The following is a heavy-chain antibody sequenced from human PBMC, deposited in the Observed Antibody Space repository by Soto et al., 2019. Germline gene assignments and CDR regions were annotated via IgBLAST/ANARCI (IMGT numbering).Heavy chain of an antibody. J-gene: IGHJ4*02. V-gene: IGHV3-7*01. D-gene: IGHD5-12*01. Sequence: GGSLRLSCAASGFTFSSYWMSWVRQAPGKGLEWVANIKQDGSEKYYVDSVKGRFTISRDNAKNSLYLQMNSLRAEDTAVYYCASWXWLPKFDYRGQGTLVTVSS. CDR2: IKQDGSEK. CDR1: GFTFSSYW. CDR3: ASWXWLPKFDY.